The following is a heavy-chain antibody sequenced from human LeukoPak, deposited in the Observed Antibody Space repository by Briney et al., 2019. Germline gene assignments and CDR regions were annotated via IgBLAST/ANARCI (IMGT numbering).Heavy chain of an antibody. Sequence: HPGGSLRLSYAASGFTFSSYAMHWVRQAPGKGLEWVAVMSYDGGHKYYADSVKGRFTISRDNSKNTLYLQMNSLRAEDTSVYYCAKGQFVDYGMDVWGQGTTVTVSS. CDR1: GFTFSSYA. V-gene: IGHV3-30*18. J-gene: IGHJ6*02. CDR3: AKGQFVDYGMDV. CDR2: MSYDGGHK. D-gene: IGHD2-21*01.